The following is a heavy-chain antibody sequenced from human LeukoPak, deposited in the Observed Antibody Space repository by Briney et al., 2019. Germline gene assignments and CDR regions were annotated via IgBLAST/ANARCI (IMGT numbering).Heavy chain of an antibody. D-gene: IGHD6-6*01. V-gene: IGHV3-11*01. CDR2: ISSSGSTI. CDR1: GFTFSDYY. J-gene: IGHJ4*02. Sequence: GGSLRLSCAASGFTFSDYYMSWIRQAPGKGLEWVSYISSSGSTIYYADSVRGRFTISRDNAKNSLYLQMNSLRAEDTAVYYCARVPIAAGGMYYFDYWGQGTLVTVSS. CDR3: ARVPIAAGGMYYFDY.